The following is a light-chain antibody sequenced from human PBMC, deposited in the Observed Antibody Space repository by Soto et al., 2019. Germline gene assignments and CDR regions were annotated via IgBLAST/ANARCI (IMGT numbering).Light chain of an antibody. CDR1: TSDVGGYNY. CDR2: EVS. Sequence: QSALTQPPSASGSPGQSVTISCTGTTSDVGGYNYVSWYQQHPGKAPKVMIYEVSQRPSGVPDRFSGSKSGHTAYLTVSGIQPEDEAEYYCCSYAGSDIFYVFGTGTKVTV. CDR3: CSYAGSDIFYV. V-gene: IGLV2-8*01. J-gene: IGLJ1*01.